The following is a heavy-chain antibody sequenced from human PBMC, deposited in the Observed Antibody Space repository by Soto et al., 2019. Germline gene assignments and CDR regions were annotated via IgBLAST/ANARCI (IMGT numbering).Heavy chain of an antibody. CDR2: IYYSGST. CDR3: ARQPRILTAYCGHFDY. CDR1: GGSISSSSYY. V-gene: IGHV4-39*01. J-gene: IGHJ4*02. D-gene: IGHD3-9*01. Sequence: PSEPLSLTCTVSGGSISSSSYYWGWIRQPPGKGLEWIGSIYYSGSTYYNPSLKSRVTISVDTSKNQFSLKLSSVTAADTAVYYCARQPRILTAYCGHFDYWGQGTLVTVSS.